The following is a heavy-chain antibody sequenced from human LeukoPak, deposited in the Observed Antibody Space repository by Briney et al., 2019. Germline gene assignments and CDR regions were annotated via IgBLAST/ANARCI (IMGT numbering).Heavy chain of an antibody. CDR2: LYSDGNT. V-gene: IGHV3-53*01. J-gene: IGHJ5*02. Sequence: QPGGSLRLSCAASGFTVITNDMTWVRQAPGKGLEWVSVLYSDGNTKYADSVQGRFTISRDNAKNTLYLQMNSLRAEDTAVYYCARALSHCSSTGCYVPFDPWGQGALVTVSS. D-gene: IGHD2-2*01. CDR1: GFTVITND. CDR3: ARALSHCSSTGCYVPFDP.